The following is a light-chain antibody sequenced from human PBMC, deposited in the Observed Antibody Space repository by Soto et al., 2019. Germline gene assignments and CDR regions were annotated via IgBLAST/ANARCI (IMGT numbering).Light chain of an antibody. CDR2: EVS. Sequence: QSVLTQPASVSGSPGQSITISCTGTSSDIGGFNYVSWYQQNPGKAPKLMIYEVSKRPSGVSNRFSGSKSGNTASLTISGLQAEDEAHYYCSSYTSNSTPAVFGTGTKVTVL. CDR3: SSYTSNSTPAV. CDR1: SSDIGGFNY. J-gene: IGLJ1*01. V-gene: IGLV2-14*01.